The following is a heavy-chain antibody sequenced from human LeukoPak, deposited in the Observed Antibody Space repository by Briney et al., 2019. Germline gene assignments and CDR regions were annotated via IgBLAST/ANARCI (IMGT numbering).Heavy chain of an antibody. V-gene: IGHV4-59*01. D-gene: IGHD6-13*01. J-gene: IGHJ4*02. Sequence: SETLSLTCTVSGGSISRYFWNWIRQPPGKGLEWIGYIYYSGSTNYNPSLKSRVTISVDTSKNQFSLKLSSVTAADTAVYYCAREDGSSWYYFDSWGQGTLVTVSS. CDR2: IYYSGST. CDR1: GGSISRYF. CDR3: AREDGSSWYYFDS.